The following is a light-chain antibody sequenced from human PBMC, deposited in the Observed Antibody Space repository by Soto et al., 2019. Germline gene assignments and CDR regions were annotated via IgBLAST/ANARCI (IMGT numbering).Light chain of an antibody. V-gene: IGKV3-11*01. Sequence: EIVLTQSPPTLSLSPGERATLSCRASQSVSSYLAWYQQKPGQAPRLLIYDASNRATGIPARFSGSGSGTDFTLTISSLEPEDFAVYYCQQRSNWPPDKYTFGQGTKLEI. CDR1: QSVSSY. J-gene: IGKJ2*01. CDR2: DAS. CDR3: QQRSNWPPDKYT.